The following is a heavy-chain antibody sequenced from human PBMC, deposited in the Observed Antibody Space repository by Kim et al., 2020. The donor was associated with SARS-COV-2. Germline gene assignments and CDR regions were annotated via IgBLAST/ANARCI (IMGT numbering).Heavy chain of an antibody. J-gene: IGHJ6*02. Sequence: ASVKVSCKASGYTFTSYYMHWVRQAPGQGLEWMGIINPSGGSTSYAQKFQGRVTMARDTSTSTVYMELSSLRSEDTAVYYCARVLKQWLGLYYYYGMDVWGQGTTVTVSS. D-gene: IGHD6-19*01. CDR3: ARVLKQWLGLYYYYGMDV. V-gene: IGHV1-46*01. CDR2: INPSGGST. CDR1: GYTFTSYY.